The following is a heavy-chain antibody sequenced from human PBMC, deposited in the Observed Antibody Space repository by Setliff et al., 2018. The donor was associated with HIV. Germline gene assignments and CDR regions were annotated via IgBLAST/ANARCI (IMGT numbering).Heavy chain of an antibody. J-gene: IGHJ4*02. D-gene: IGHD3-22*01. Sequence: SETLSLTCTVSGGSISSHYWSWIRQPPLKGLEWIGYIYYSGSTNYNPSLKSRVTISMDTSKNQFSLKLSSVTAADTAVYYCARLRYYDSSGYFHYFDYWGQGTLVTVSS. CDR1: GGSISSHY. V-gene: IGHV4-59*08. CDR2: IYYSGST. CDR3: ARLRYYDSSGYFHYFDY.